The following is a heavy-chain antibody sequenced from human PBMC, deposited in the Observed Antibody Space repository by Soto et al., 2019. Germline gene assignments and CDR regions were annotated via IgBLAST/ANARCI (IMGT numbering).Heavy chain of an antibody. J-gene: IGHJ5*02. V-gene: IGHV3-23*01. Sequence: GGSLRLSCAASGFTFSSYAMSWVRQAPGKGLEWVSAISGSGGSTYYADSVKGRFTISRDNSKNTLYLQMNSLRAEDTAVYYCAKDRPVVPAAIHWFDPWGQGTLVTVSS. CDR1: GFTFSSYA. D-gene: IGHD2-2*01. CDR2: ISGSGGST. CDR3: AKDRPVVPAAIHWFDP.